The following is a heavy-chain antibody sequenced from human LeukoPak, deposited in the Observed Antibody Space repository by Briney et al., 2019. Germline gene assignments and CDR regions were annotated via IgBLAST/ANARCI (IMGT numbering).Heavy chain of an antibody. J-gene: IGHJ4*02. V-gene: IGHV3-30*02. CDR2: IRYDGSNK. Sequence: GGSLRLSCAASGFTFSSYGMHWVRQAPGKGLEWVAFIRYDGSNKYYADSVKGRFTISRDNSKNTLYLQMNSLRAEDTAVYYCARDRVGMAAAGTGPEIFDYWGQGTLVTVSS. CDR1: GFTFSSYG. D-gene: IGHD6-13*01. CDR3: ARDRVGMAAAGTGPEIFDY.